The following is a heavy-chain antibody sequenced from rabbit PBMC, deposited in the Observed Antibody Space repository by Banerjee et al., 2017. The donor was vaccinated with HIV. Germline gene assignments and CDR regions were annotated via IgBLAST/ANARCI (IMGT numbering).Heavy chain of an antibody. CDR1: GFDFSSYY. J-gene: IGHJ4*01. D-gene: IGHD3-1*01. CDR2: IDPVFDTT. Sequence: QLKESGGGLVQPGGSLKLSCKASGFDFSSYYMNWVRQAPGKGLEWIGYIDPVFDTTYYASWVNGRFTISSHNAQNTLYLQLNSLTAADTATYFCARGPMEFNLWGPGTLVTVS. CDR3: ARGPMEFNL. V-gene: IGHV1S7*01.